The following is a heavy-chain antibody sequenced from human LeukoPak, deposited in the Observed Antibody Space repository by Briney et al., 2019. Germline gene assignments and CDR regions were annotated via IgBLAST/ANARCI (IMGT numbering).Heavy chain of an antibody. J-gene: IGHJ5*02. CDR2: INPSGGST. Sequence: GSSVKVSYKASGGTFSSYAISWVRQAPGQGLEWMGIINPSGGSTSYAQKFQGRVTMTRDMSTSTDYMELSSLRSEDTAVYYCARDNSVEDTAWWFDPWGQGTLVTVSS. D-gene: IGHD4-23*01. CDR1: GGTFSSYA. CDR3: ARDNSVEDTAWWFDP. V-gene: IGHV1-46*01.